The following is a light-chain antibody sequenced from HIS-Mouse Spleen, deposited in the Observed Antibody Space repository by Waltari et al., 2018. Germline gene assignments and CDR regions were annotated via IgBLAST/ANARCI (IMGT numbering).Light chain of an antibody. CDR2: DVS. V-gene: IGLV2-11*01. CDR3: CSYAGSYTYV. J-gene: IGLJ1*01. Sequence: QSALTQPRSVSGSPGQSVTISCTGTSSDVGGYNYVSWYQQHPGKAPKLVIYDVSKRPSGVHGRFSGSKSGNTASLTISGLQAEDEADYYCCSYAGSYTYVFGTGTKVTVL. CDR1: SSDVGGYNY.